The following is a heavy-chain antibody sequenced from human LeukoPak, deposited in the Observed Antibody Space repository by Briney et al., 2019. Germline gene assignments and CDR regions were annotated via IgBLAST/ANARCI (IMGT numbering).Heavy chain of an antibody. CDR1: GGSISSGSYH. Sequence: PSETLSLTCTVSGGSISSGSYHWSWIRQPAGKGLEWIGRIYTSGSTNYNPSLKSRVTISVDTSKNQFSLKLSSVTAADTAVYYCARGGDTALGHGIDYWGQGTQVTVSS. CDR2: IYTSGST. V-gene: IGHV4-61*02. D-gene: IGHD5-18*01. J-gene: IGHJ4*02. CDR3: ARGGDTALGHGIDY.